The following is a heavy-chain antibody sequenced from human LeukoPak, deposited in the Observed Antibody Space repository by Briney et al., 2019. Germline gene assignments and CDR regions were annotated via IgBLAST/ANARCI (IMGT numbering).Heavy chain of an antibody. D-gene: IGHD3-10*01. CDR1: GFTFDDYA. CDR2: ISWNSGSI. Sequence: GRSLRLSXAASGFTFDDYAMHWVRQAPGKGLEWVSGISWNSGSIGYADSVRGRFTISRDNAKNSLYLQMNSLRDEDMGLYYCAKERFGELFPDYWGQGTLVTVSS. V-gene: IGHV3-9*03. J-gene: IGHJ4*02. CDR3: AKERFGELFPDY.